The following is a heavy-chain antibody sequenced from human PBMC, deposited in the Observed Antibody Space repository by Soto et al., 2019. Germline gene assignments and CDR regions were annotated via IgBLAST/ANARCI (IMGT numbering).Heavy chain of an antibody. CDR3: ARGNGRGYSYANQYGMDV. CDR2: INPSGGST. CDR1: GYTFTSYY. V-gene: IGHV1-46*03. Sequence: QVQLVQSGAEVKKPGASVKVSCKASGYTFTSYYMHWVRQAPGQGLEWMGIINPSGGSTSYAQKFQGRVTMTRDTSTSTVYMELSSLRSEDTAVYYCARGNGRGYSYANQYGMDVWGQGTTVTVSS. D-gene: IGHD5-18*01. J-gene: IGHJ6*02.